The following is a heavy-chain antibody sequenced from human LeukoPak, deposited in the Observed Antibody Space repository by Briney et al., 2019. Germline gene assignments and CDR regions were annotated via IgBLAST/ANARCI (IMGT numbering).Heavy chain of an antibody. CDR2: INPNSGGT. V-gene: IGHV1-2*06. J-gene: IGHJ4*02. Sequence: ASVKVSCKASGYTFTGYYMHCVRQAPGQGLEWMGRINPNSGGTNYAQKFQGRVTMTRDTSISTAYMELSRLRSDDTAVYYCASGDSGSYVYFDYWGQGTLVTVSS. CDR3: ASGDSGSYVYFDY. D-gene: IGHD1-26*01. CDR1: GYTFTGYY.